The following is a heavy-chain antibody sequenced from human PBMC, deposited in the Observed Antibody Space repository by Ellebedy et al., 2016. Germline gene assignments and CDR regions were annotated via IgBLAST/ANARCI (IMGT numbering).Heavy chain of an antibody. J-gene: IGHJ4*02. CDR1: GFIVGDFA. Sequence: GGSLRLSCAASGFIVGDFAMQWVRQASGEGLEWVGEIRSKKNTYATIYSASLKGRITISRDASRNTAYLQMNRLKNEDTAVYYCSRHGAYWGQGTLVTVSS. V-gene: IGHV3-73*01. CDR2: IRSKKNTYAT. CDR3: SRHGAY. D-gene: IGHD3-16*01.